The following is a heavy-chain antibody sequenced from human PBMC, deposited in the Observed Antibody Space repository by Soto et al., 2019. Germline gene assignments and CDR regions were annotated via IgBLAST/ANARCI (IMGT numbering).Heavy chain of an antibody. Sequence: ASVKVSCKASGYTFTSYDINWVRQATGQGLEWMGWMNPNSGNTGYAQKFQGRVIMTRNTSISTAYMELSSLRSEDTAVYYCARGGVDYDYIWGSYRPFDYWGQGTLVTVSS. CDR2: MNPNSGNT. CDR1: GYTFTSYD. CDR3: ARGGVDYDYIWGSYRPFDY. D-gene: IGHD3-16*02. J-gene: IGHJ4*02. V-gene: IGHV1-8*01.